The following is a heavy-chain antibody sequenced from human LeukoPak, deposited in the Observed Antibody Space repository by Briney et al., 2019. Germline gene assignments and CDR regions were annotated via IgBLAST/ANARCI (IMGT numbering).Heavy chain of an antibody. V-gene: IGHV1-8*03. D-gene: IGHD4-17*01. CDR1: GYTFTSYD. CDR3: ARGTSHRYGDYINCFDP. J-gene: IGHJ5*02. CDR2: MNPNSGNT. Sequence: GASVKVSCKASGYTFTSYDINWVRQATGQGLEWIGWMNPNSGNTGYAQKFQGRVTITRNTSISTAYMELSSLRSEDTAVYYCARGTSHRYGDYINCFDPWGQGTLVTVSS.